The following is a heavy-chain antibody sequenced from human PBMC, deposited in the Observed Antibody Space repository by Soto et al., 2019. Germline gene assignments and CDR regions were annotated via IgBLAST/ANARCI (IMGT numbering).Heavy chain of an antibody. Sequence: ASVKVSCKASGYTFTTYDINWVRQAPGQGLEWLGWMDPNSGSTGYAQNFQGRITMTRNISRNTAHMELSSLQSEDTAVYYCARKRKFDFWRKGLDVWGQGTTVTFSS. V-gene: IGHV1-8*01. CDR3: ARKRKFDFWRKGLDV. CDR2: MDPNSGST. J-gene: IGHJ6*02. CDR1: GYTFTTYD. D-gene: IGHD3-3*01.